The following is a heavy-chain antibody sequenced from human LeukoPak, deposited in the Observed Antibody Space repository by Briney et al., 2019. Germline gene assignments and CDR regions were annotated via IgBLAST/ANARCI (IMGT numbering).Heavy chain of an antibody. CDR1: GYSFGSKS. CDR3: ARRTDRAGHYYGMDV. CDR2: IDLNSGDT. V-gene: IGHV1-2*02. Sequence: ASVKVTCKASGYSFGSKSMHWVRQAPGQGLEWMGWIDLNSGDTNFPQKFQGRVSMTRDTPITTGYMELSSLKSEDTAIYYCARRTDRAGHYYGMDVWGQGTTVTVAS. J-gene: IGHJ6*02.